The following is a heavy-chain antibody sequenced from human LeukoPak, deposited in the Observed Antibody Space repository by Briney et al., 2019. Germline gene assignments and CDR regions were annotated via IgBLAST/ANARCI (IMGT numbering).Heavy chain of an antibody. Sequence: ASVKVSCKASGYTFTSYDINWVRQATGQGLEWMGWMNPNSGNTGYAQKFQGRVTMTRNTPISTAYMELSSLRSEDTAVYYCARGLDSRELLSFYFDYWGQGTLVTVSS. CDR2: MNPNSGNT. D-gene: IGHD3-10*01. V-gene: IGHV1-8*01. CDR3: ARGLDSRELLSFYFDY. CDR1: GYTFTSYD. J-gene: IGHJ4*02.